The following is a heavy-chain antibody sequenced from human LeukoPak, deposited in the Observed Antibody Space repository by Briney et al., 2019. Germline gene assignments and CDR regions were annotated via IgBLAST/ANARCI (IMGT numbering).Heavy chain of an antibody. CDR3: ARGRITIFGVVIPHFDN. CDR1: RGSISSYY. J-gene: IGHJ4*02. CDR2: VDNSGNT. Sequence: SETLSLTCTVSRGSISSYYWSWIRQPPGKGLEWIGYVDNSGNTNSNPSLKSRVTMSVDTSKNQFSLKLSSVIAADTAVYYCARGRITIFGVVIPHFDNWGQGTLVTVSS. D-gene: IGHD3-3*01. V-gene: IGHV4-59*01.